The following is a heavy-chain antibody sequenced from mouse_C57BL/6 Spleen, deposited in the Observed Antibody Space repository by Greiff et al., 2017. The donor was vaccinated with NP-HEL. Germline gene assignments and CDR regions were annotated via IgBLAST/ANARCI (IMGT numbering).Heavy chain of an antibody. V-gene: IGHV5-4*01. CDR2: ISDGGSYT. Sequence: VQLKESGGGLVKPGGSLKLSCAASGFTFSSYAMSWVRQTPEKRLEWVATISDGGSYTSYPDNVKGRFTISRDNAKNNLYLQMSHLKSEDTAMYYCARDRRGYDGYPFAYWGQGTLVTVSA. D-gene: IGHD2-3*01. CDR1: GFTFSSYA. J-gene: IGHJ3*01. CDR3: ARDRRGYDGYPFAY.